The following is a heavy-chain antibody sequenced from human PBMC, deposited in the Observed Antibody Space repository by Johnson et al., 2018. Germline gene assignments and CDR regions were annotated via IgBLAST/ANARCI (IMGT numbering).Heavy chain of an antibody. J-gene: IGHJ1*01. V-gene: IGHV3-30*03. CDR1: GFTFSSYG. D-gene: IGHD2-2*01. CDR2: ISYDGSNK. Sequence: QVQLVESGGGVVQPGRSLRLSCAASGFTFSSYGMHWVRQAPGKGLEWVAVISYDGSNKYYADSVKGRFTISRDNSKNTLYLQMNSLRAEDTAVYYCARESFDAEAAIVAEYVQHWGQGTLVTVSS. CDR3: ARESFDAEAAIVAEYVQH.